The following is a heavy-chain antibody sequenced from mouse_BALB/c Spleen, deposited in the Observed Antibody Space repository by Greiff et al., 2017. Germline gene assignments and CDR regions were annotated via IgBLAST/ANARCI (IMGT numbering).Heavy chain of an antibody. CDR3: ARVYGNYFDY. CDR2: INSNGGST. J-gene: IGHJ2*01. V-gene: IGHV5-6-3*01. Sequence: EVQRVESGGDLVKPGGSLKLSCAASGFTFSSYGMSWVRQTPDKRLELVATINSNGGSTYYPDSVKGRFTISRDNAKNTLYLQMSSLKSEDTAMYYCARVYGNYFDYWGQGTTLTVSS. CDR1: GFTFSSYG. D-gene: IGHD2-1*01.